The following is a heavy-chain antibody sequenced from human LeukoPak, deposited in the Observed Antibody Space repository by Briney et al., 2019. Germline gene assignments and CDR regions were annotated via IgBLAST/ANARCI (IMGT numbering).Heavy chain of an antibody. CDR1: GFTFSNNW. Sequence: GGSLRLSCAASGFTFSNNWMSWVRQAPGKGLEWVANINQDGSEKYYVDSVKGRFTISRDNAKNSLYLQMNSLRAEDTAVYYCARRAGAYSHPYDYWGQGTLVTVSS. D-gene: IGHD4/OR15-4a*01. CDR3: ARRAGAYSHPYDY. V-gene: IGHV3-7*03. J-gene: IGHJ4*02. CDR2: INQDGSEK.